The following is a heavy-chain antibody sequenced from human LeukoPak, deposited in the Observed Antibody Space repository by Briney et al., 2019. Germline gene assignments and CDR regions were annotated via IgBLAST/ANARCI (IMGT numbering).Heavy chain of an antibody. D-gene: IGHD6-13*01. Sequence: SVKVSCKASGGTFSSYAISWVRQAPGQGLEWMGGIIPIFGTANYAQKFQGRVTITGDESTSTAYMELSSLRSEDTAVYYCARAPIAAAGTNNWFDPWGQGTLVTVSS. V-gene: IGHV1-69*13. J-gene: IGHJ5*02. CDR3: ARAPIAAAGTNNWFDP. CDR1: GGTFSSYA. CDR2: IIPIFGTA.